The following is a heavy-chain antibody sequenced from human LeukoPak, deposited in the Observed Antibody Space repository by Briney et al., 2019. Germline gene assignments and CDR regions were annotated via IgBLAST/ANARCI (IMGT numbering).Heavy chain of an antibody. V-gene: IGHV4-4*02. CDR1: GGSISSSNW. J-gene: IGHJ4*02. CDR3: ASSWISNRPFDY. Sequence: SGTLSLTCAVSGGSISSSNWWSWVRQPPGKGLEWIGEIHHSGSTNNNPSLKSRVTISVGKSKNQFSLKLSSVTAADTAVYYCASSWISNRPFDYWGQGTLVTVSS. D-gene: IGHD5-12*01. CDR2: IHHSGST.